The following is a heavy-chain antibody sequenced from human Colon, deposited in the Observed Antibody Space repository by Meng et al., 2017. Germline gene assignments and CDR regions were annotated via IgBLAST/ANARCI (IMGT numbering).Heavy chain of an antibody. CDR2: INAGNGNT. J-gene: IGHJ4*02. Sequence: QVRLVQAGAEVKKPGASGKVSCKASGYSFTNYAMHWVRQAPGQRLEWMGWINAGNGNTKYSEKFQSRVTITRDTAASTAYMELSSLRSEDTAVYYCARTGCSSSSCYDYWGQGTLVTVSS. CDR3: ARTGCSSSSCYDY. V-gene: IGHV1-3*01. D-gene: IGHD2-2*01. CDR1: GYSFTNYA.